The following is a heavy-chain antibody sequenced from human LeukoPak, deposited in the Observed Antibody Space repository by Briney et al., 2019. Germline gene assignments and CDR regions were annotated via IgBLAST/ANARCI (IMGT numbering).Heavy chain of an antibody. CDR2: ISGSGGST. D-gene: IGHD2-15*01. CDR3: ASLPVVVVAATRNFDY. CDR1: GFTFSSYS. Sequence: GGSLRLSCAASGFTFSSYSMNWVRQAPGKGLEWVSAISGSGGSTYYADSVKGRFTISRDNSRNTLYLQMNSLRAEDTAVYYCASLPVVVVAATRNFDYWGQGTLVTVSS. J-gene: IGHJ4*02. V-gene: IGHV3-23*01.